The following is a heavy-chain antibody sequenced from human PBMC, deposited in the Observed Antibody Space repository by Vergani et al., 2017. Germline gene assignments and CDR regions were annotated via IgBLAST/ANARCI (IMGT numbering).Heavy chain of an antibody. CDR3: ARDRPWGSIVVVPAAGMDV. D-gene: IGHD2-2*01. CDR2: ISSSSSYI. Sequence: EVQLVESGGGLVKPGGSLRLSCAASGFTFSNAWMSWVRQAPGKGLEWVSSISSSSSYIYYADSVKGRFTISRDIAKNSLYLQMNSLRAEDTAVYYCARDRPWGSIVVVPAAGMDVWGKGTTVTVSS. V-gene: IGHV3-21*01. J-gene: IGHJ6*03. CDR1: GFTFSNAW.